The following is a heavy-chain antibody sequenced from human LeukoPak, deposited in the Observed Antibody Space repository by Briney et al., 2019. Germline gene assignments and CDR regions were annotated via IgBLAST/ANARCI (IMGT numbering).Heavy chain of an antibody. CDR3: ARDPGEYYYDSSGTRLFDY. CDR2: IYSGGST. CDR1: GFTVSSNY. V-gene: IGHV3-66*01. D-gene: IGHD3-22*01. Sequence: GGSLRLSCAASGFTVSSNYMSWVRQAPGKGLEWVSVIYSGGSTYHADSVKGRFTISRDNSKNTLYLQMNSLRAEDTAVYYCARDPGEYYYDSSGTRLFDYWGQGTLVTVSS. J-gene: IGHJ4*02.